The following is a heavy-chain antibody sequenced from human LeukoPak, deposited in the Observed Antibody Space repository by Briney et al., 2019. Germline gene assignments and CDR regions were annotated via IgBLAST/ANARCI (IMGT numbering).Heavy chain of an antibody. CDR3: ARDLSGILDP. V-gene: IGHV6-1*01. CDR1: GDSVSDNRAA. CDR2: TYYRSKWYR. J-gene: IGHJ5*02. D-gene: IGHD3-16*02. Sequence: SQTLSLTCAISGDSVSDNRAAWNWIRQSPSRGLEWLGRTYYRSKWYRDYAVSVKTRIAINPDTSKNQFSLQVNSVTPEDTAVYYCARDLSGILDPWGQGTLVTVSS.